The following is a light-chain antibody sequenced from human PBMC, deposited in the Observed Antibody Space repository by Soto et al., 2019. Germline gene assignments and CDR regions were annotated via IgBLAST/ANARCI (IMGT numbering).Light chain of an antibody. Sequence: QSVLTQPSSVSGTPGQGVTISCSGSISNIGNNYVYWFQQLPGTAPKVLSNRNDQRPSGVPDRFSGSKSGTSASLAISGLRSEDEADYFCAARDDTPRCYVFGTGTKLTVL. CDR3: AARDDTPRCYV. J-gene: IGLJ1*01. V-gene: IGLV1-47*01. CDR2: RND. CDR1: ISNIGNNY.